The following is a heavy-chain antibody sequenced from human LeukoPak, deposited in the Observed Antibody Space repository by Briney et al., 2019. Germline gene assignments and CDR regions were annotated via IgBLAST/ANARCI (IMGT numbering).Heavy chain of an antibody. CDR3: AKDMGYYYDSSGYYDY. CDR2: IYSGGST. D-gene: IGHD3-22*01. J-gene: IGHJ4*02. V-gene: IGHV3-53*04. Sequence: GGSLRLSCAASGFTVSSNYMSWVRQAPGKGLEWVSVIYSGGSTYYADSVKGRFTISRHNSKNTLYLQMNSLRAEDTALYYCAKDMGYYYDSSGYYDYWGQGTLVTVSS. CDR1: GFTVSSNY.